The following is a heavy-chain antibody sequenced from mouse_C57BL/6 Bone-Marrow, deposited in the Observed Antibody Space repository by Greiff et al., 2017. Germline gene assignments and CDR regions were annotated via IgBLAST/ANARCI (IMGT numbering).Heavy chain of an antibody. CDR1: GFNIKDYY. J-gene: IGHJ2*01. V-gene: IGHV14-2*01. CDR3: TRSLIYYGTNY. CDR2: IDPEDGET. D-gene: IGHD1-1*01. Sequence: VQLKQSGAELVKPGASVKLSCTASGFNIKDYYIHWVKQRTEQGLEWIGRIDPEDGETKYAPKFQHKATITADTSSNTAYLQLSSLTSEDTAVYYCTRSLIYYGTNYWGQGTTLTVSS.